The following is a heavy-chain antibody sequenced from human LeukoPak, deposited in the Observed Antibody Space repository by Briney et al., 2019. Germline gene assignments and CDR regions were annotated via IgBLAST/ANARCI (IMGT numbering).Heavy chain of an antibody. Sequence: GGSLRLSCAASGFTFSSNWIHWVRQVPGKGLVWVSRISPDGTSTTYADSVKGRFTISRDNAKNTSYLQMNTLRAEDTAVYYCVYSGDFRFDYWGQGTLVTVSS. D-gene: IGHD1-26*01. CDR1: GFTFSSNW. V-gene: IGHV3-74*01. J-gene: IGHJ4*02. CDR2: ISPDGTST. CDR3: VYSGDFRFDY.